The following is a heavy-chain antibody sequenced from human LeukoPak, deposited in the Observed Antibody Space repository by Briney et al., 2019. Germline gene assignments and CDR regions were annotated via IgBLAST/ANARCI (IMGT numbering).Heavy chain of an antibody. V-gene: IGHV3-30*18. CDR3: AKDGGCGYDTLFDY. CDR2: ISYDGSNK. Sequence: GGSLRLSCAASGFTFSSYGMHWVRQAPGKGLEWVAVISYDGSNKYYADSVKGRFTISRDNSKNTLYLQMNSLRAEDTAVYYCAKDGGCGYDTLFDYWGQGTLVTVSS. D-gene: IGHD5-12*01. CDR1: GFTFSSYG. J-gene: IGHJ4*02.